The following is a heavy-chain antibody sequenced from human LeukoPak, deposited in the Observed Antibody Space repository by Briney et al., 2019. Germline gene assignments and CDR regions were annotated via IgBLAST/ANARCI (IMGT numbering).Heavy chain of an antibody. J-gene: IGHJ4*02. CDR3: ARARGPYYGSGSYFDY. V-gene: IGHV4-59*01. Sequence: PETLSLTCTVSGGSISSYYWSWIRQPPGKGLEWIGYIYYSGSTNYNPSLKSRVTISVDTSKNQFSLKLSSVTAADTAVYYCARARGPYYGSGSYFDYWGQGTLVTVSS. CDR2: IYYSGST. CDR1: GGSISSYY. D-gene: IGHD3-10*01.